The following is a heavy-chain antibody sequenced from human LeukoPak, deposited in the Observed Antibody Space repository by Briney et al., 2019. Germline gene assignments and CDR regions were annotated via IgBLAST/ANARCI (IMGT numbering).Heavy chain of an antibody. Sequence: ASEKVSCKASGYTFTGYYMHWVRQAPGQGLEWMGWINPNSGGTNYAQKFQGRVTMTRDTSISTAYMELSRLRSDDTAVYYCARDKARQQLNWFDPWGQGTLVTVSS. V-gene: IGHV1-2*02. CDR2: INPNSGGT. J-gene: IGHJ5*02. D-gene: IGHD6-13*01. CDR3: ARDKARQQLNWFDP. CDR1: GYTFTGYY.